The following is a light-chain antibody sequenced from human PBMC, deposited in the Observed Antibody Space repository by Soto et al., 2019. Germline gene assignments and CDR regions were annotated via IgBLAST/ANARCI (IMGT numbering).Light chain of an antibody. CDR2: DAS. Sequence: EIVLTQSPATLSLSPGERATFSCRASQSVSSYLAWYQQKPGQAPRILIYDASTRATGIAARFSGSGSRTDFTLTISSLEPEDFAVYYCQQHNNWPPSITFGQGTRLEIK. CDR3: QQHNNWPPSIT. V-gene: IGKV3-11*01. CDR1: QSVSSY. J-gene: IGKJ5*01.